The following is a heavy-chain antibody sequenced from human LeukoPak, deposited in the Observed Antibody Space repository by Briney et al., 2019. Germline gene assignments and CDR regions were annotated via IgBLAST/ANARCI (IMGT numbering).Heavy chain of an antibody. D-gene: IGHD5-12*01. V-gene: IGHV1-46*01. CDR2: IIPSDGFT. Sequence: ASVKVSCKASGYTFSSYYVHWVRQAPGQGLEWMGMIIPSDGFTSYAQKFQGRVTMTRDMSTSTVYMELSSLRSDDTAVYYCAKDRYGDYEAPFHYYMDAWGRGTTVTVSS. J-gene: IGHJ6*03. CDR1: GYTFSSYY. CDR3: AKDRYGDYEAPFHYYMDA.